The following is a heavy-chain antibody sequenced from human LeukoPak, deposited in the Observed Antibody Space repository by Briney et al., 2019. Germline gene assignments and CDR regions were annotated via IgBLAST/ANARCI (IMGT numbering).Heavy chain of an antibody. CDR1: GFTFSSYA. CDR2: IFGSGIST. J-gene: IGHJ4*02. CDR3: AKTTTGYSSGRYPGWPVDY. V-gene: IGHV3-23*01. D-gene: IGHD6-19*01. Sequence: GGSLRLSCAASGFTFSSYAMYWVRQAPGKGLEWVSVIFGSGISTHYADSAKGRFTISRDNSKNTVYLQMNSLRAEDTALYYCAKTTTGYSSGRYPGWPVDYWGQGTLVTVSS.